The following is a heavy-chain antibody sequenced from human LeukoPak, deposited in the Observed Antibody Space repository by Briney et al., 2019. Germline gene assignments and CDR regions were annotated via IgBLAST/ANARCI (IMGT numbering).Heavy chain of an antibody. CDR2: ISSSSSYI. CDR1: GFTFSSYS. CDR3: ARDSVSWAGATAESFDY. D-gene: IGHD1-26*01. V-gene: IGHV3-21*01. J-gene: IGHJ4*02. Sequence: PGGSLRLSCAASGFTFSSYSMTWVRQTPGKGLEWVSPISSSSSYIYYADSVKGRFTISRDNAKNSLYLQMNSLRAEDTAVYYCARDSVSWAGATAESFDYWGQGTLVTVSS.